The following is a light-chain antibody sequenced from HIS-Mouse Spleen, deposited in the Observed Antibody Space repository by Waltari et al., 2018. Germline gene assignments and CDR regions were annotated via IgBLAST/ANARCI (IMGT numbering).Light chain of an antibody. CDR2: EGS. V-gene: IGLV2-23*01. Sequence: QSALTQPASVSGSPGQSITISCTGTSSDVGSYNLVSWYQQHPGKAPKLMIYEGSKRPSGVSNRFSGSKSGHTASLTISGPQAEDEADYYCCSYAGSSTWVFGGGTKLTVL. CDR1: SSDVGSYNL. CDR3: CSYAGSSTWV. J-gene: IGLJ3*02.